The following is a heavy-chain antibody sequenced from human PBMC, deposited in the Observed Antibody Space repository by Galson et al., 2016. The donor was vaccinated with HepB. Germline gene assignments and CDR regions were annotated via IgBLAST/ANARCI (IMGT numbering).Heavy chain of an antibody. J-gene: IGHJ4*02. CDR2: IYPGDSDT. D-gene: IGHD3-10*01. CDR1: GYTLASYW. Sequence: QSGAEVTKPGESLKISCQGSGYTLASYWIGWVRQMPGKGLEWMGIIYPGDSDTKYSPSFQGQVTISADKSINTAYLQWSSLKASDTAMYYCTRSYYFDSGNFDFWGQGTLVTVSS. V-gene: IGHV5-51*01. CDR3: TRSYYFDSGNFDF.